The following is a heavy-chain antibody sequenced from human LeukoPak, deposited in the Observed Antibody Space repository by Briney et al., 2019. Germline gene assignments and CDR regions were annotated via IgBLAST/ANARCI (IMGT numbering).Heavy chain of an antibody. V-gene: IGHV3-7*01. CDR1: GFNFSTYA. Sequence: GGSLRLSCAASGFNFSTYAMSWVRQAPGKGLEWVANIKQDGSEKYYVDSVKGRFTISRDNAKNSLYLQMNSLRAEDTAVYYCARGRNTAMAHHFDYWGQGTLVTVSS. CDR2: IKQDGSEK. CDR3: ARGRNTAMAHHFDY. J-gene: IGHJ4*02. D-gene: IGHD5-18*01.